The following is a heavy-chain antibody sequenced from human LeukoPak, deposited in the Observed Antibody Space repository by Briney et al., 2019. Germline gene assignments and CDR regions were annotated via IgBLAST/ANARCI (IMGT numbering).Heavy chain of an antibody. V-gene: IGHV4-34*01. D-gene: IGHD3-3*01. Sequence: SETLSLTCAVYGGSFSGYYWSWIRQPPGKGLEWIGEINHSGSTNYNPSLKSRVTISVDKSKNQFSLKLSSVTAADTAVYYCAREVHYDFWSGFRGWFDPWGQGTLVTVSS. CDR1: GGSFSGYY. CDR2: INHSGST. CDR3: AREVHYDFWSGFRGWFDP. J-gene: IGHJ5*02.